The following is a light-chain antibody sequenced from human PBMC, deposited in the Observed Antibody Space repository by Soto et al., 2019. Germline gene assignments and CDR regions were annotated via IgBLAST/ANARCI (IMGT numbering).Light chain of an antibody. J-gene: IGKJ4*01. CDR1: QGIRNS. CDR3: QQLNTYA. CDR2: TAS. V-gene: IGKV1-9*01. Sequence: IQLTQSPSSLSASVGDRVTITCRASQGIRNSLAWYQQKPGKAPNLLIYTASNLEVGVPSRFYGSGSGTDFTLTISSLQPEDFATYYCQQLNTYAFGGGTKVDIK.